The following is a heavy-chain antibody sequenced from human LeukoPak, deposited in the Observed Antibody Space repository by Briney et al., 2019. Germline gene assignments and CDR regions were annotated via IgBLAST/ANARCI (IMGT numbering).Heavy chain of an antibody. V-gene: IGHV3-53*01. CDR2: INPGGST. CDR1: GLTVSSNY. Sequence: GGSLGLFCAASGLTVSSNYMTWVRQAPGKGLEWVSLINPGGSTFYADSVKGRFTISRDNFRNTLYLQVNSLRAEDTAVYYCARAGVSGILRGAFDIWGQGTMLTVSS. CDR3: ARAGVSGILRGAFDI. D-gene: IGHD1-26*01. J-gene: IGHJ3*02.